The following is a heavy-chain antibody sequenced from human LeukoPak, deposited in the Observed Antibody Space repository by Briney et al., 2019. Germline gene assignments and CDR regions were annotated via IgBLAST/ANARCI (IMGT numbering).Heavy chain of an antibody. CDR3: ARGSNYYYSMDV. CDR2: IYGGDNT. V-gene: IGHV3-53*01. J-gene: IGHJ6*02. Sequence: QPGGPLRLSCAASGFTVSTNYMSWVRQAPGKGLEWVSLIYGGDNTYYADSVKGRFTISRDNSKNTLSLQMNSLRAEDTAVYFCARGSNYYYSMDVWGQGTTVTVSS. CDR1: GFTVSTNY.